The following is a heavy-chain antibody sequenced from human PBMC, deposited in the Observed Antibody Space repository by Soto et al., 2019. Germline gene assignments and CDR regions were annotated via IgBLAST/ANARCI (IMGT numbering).Heavy chain of an antibody. CDR3: ARLNRDTAMDH. V-gene: IGHV4-39*01. CDR2: IYYSGST. D-gene: IGHD5-18*01. J-gene: IGHJ4*02. Sequence: QLQLQESGPGLVKPSETLSLTCTVSGGSISSSSYYWGWIRQPPGKGLEWIGSIYYSGSTYYNPSLKSRVTISVDTSKNQFSLKLSSVTAADTAVYYCARLNRDTAMDHWGQGTLVTVSS. CDR1: GGSISSSSYY.